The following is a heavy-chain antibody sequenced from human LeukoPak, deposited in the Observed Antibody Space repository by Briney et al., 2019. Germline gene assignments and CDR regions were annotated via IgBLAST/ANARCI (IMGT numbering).Heavy chain of an antibody. D-gene: IGHD2-2*01. CDR3: ASSTSWMGGSY. J-gene: IGHJ4*02. CDR1: GFTFSSYS. Sequence: GGSLRLSCAASGFTFSSYSMNWVRQAPGKGLEWVSSISSSSSYIYYADSVKGRFTISRDNAKNSLYLQMNRLRAEDTAVYYCASSTSWMGGSYWGQGTLVTVSS. CDR2: ISSSSSYI. V-gene: IGHV3-21*01.